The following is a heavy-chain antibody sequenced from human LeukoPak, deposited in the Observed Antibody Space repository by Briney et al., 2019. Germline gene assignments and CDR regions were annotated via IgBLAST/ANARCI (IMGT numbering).Heavy chain of an antibody. CDR2: IYTRGST. D-gene: IGHD1-26*01. CDR1: GGSISSGSYD. J-gene: IGHJ3*02. V-gene: IGHV4-61*02. CDR3: ARELGYSGSYRDAFHI. Sequence: SETLSLTCTVSGGSISSGSYDWRWIRQPAGKGLEWIGRIYTRGSTNYNHSRKSRVTISVDTSKNKFSLKLSSVTPADTAVYYCARELGYSGSYRDAFHIWAQGTMVTVSS.